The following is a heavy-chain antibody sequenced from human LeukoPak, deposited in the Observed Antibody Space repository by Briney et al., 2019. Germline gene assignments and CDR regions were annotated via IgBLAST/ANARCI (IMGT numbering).Heavy chain of an antibody. CDR2: IYSGGST. CDR3: ARAPEAGYWYFDL. Sequence: GGSLRLSCTASGFTVSSNYMSWVRQAPGKGLEWVSVIYSGGSTYYADAVKGRFTISRDNSKNTLYLQMNSLRAEDTAVYYCARAPEAGYWYFDLWGRGTLVTVSS. J-gene: IGHJ2*01. D-gene: IGHD6-19*01. V-gene: IGHV3-66*01. CDR1: GFTVSSNY.